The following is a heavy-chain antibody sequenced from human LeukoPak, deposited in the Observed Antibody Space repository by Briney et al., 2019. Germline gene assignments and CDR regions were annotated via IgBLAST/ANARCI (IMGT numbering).Heavy chain of an antibody. J-gene: IGHJ3*02. CDR2: IYPGDPDT. CDR1: GYSFTSYW. Sequence: GESLKISCKGSGYSFTSYWIGWVRQMPGKGLEWMGIIYPGDPDTRYSPSFQGQVTISADKSISTAYLQWSSLKASDTAMYYCARCRDFGVVTDAFDIWGQGTMVTVSS. V-gene: IGHV5-51*01. CDR3: ARCRDFGVVTDAFDI. D-gene: IGHD3-3*01.